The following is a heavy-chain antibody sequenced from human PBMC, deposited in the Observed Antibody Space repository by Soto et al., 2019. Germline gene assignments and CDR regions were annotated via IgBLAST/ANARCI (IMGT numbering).Heavy chain of an antibody. Sequence: ASVKVSCKASGYTFTSYGISLVRQAPGQGLEWMGWISAYNGNTNYAQKLQGRVTMTTDTSTSTAYMELRSMRSDDTAVYYCARRYCSGGSCYLLWGQGTLVTVSS. D-gene: IGHD2-15*01. CDR3: ARRYCSGGSCYLL. CDR1: GYTFTSYG. V-gene: IGHV1-18*01. CDR2: ISAYNGNT. J-gene: IGHJ4*02.